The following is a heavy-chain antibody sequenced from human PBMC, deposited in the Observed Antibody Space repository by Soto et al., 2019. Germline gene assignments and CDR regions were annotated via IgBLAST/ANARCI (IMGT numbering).Heavy chain of an antibody. Sequence: GASVKVSCKASGYTFTGYYMHWVRQAPGQGLEWMGWINPNSGGTNYAQKFQGRVTMTRDTSISTAYMELSRLRSDDTAVYYCARDRLDVDIVATIPCYWGQGTLVTVSS. CDR2: INPNSGGT. D-gene: IGHD5-12*01. CDR1: GYTFTGYY. V-gene: IGHV1-2*02. CDR3: ARDRLDVDIVATIPCY. J-gene: IGHJ4*02.